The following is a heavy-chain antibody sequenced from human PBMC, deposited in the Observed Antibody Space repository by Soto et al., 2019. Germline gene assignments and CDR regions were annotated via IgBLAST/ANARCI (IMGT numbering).Heavy chain of an antibody. CDR3: ARDLASCDS. CDR1: GGSFKSGSYS. D-gene: IGHD3-16*01. J-gene: IGHJ4*02. CDR2: VYHTGRT. Sequence: QVQLQESGPGLVKPSETLSLTCTVSGGSFKSGSYSWSWIRQPPGKGLEWIGYVYHTGRTSYNPALKSRVSISMDTSKNQFALNRDSVTAADTAVYFCARDLASCDSWGQGTLVTVSS. V-gene: IGHV4-61*01.